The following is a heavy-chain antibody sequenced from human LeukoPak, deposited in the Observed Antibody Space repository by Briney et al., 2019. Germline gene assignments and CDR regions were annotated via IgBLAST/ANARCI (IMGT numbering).Heavy chain of an antibody. D-gene: IGHD6-13*01. CDR3: SRIKASSWSEGFDF. V-gene: IGHV3-49*03. Sequence: GRSLRLSCTASGFIFGDYAMSWFRQAPGKGLEWVGFIRNKAYGGTIEYAASVKGRFAVSRDDSISIAYLQMNSLKIEDTAVYYCSRIKASSWSEGFDFWGQGTLVTVSS. CDR1: GFIFGDYA. CDR2: IRNKAYGGTI. J-gene: IGHJ4*02.